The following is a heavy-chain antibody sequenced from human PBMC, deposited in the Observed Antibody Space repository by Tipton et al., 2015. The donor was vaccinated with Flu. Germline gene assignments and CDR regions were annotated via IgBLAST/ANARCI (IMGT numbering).Heavy chain of an antibody. CDR2: RYYNGRI. D-gene: IGHD5-12*01. Sequence: TLSLTCTVSGGSITSSPYYWGWVRQPPGKGLEWIATRYYNGRIYYNPSLKSRVTIAVDTSKNQFSRKLSSVTAADTAVYYCARDLRGYSGYTGGDAFDLWGPGIMVTVSS. CDR3: ARDLRGYSGYTGGDAFDL. CDR1: GGSITSSPYY. J-gene: IGHJ3*01. V-gene: IGHV4-39*07.